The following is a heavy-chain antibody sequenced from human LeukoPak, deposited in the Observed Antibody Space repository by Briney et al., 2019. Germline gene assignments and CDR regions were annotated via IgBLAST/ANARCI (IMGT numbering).Heavy chain of an antibody. CDR2: INHSGST. CDR1: GGSFSGYY. D-gene: IGHD2-15*01. Sequence: KPSETLSLTCAVYGGSFSGYYWSWIRQPPGKGLEWIGEINHSGSTNYNPSLKGRVTISVDTSKNQFSPKLSSVTAADTAVYYCALGYCSGGSCHFDYWGQGTLVTVSS. J-gene: IGHJ4*02. CDR3: ALGYCSGGSCHFDY. V-gene: IGHV4-34*01.